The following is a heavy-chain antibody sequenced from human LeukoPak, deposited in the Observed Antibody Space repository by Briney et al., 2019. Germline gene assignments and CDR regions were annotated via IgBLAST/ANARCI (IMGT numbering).Heavy chain of an antibody. CDR1: GGSISSGGYS. D-gene: IGHD3-10*01. CDR2: IYHSGST. CDR3: ARGVLSDY. Sequence: KPSETLSLTCAVSGGSISSGGYSWSWIRQPPGKGLEWIGYIYHSGSTYYNPSLKSRVTISVDRSKNQFSLKLSSVTAADTAVYYCARGVLSDYWGQGTLVTVSS. J-gene: IGHJ4*02. V-gene: IGHV4-30-2*01.